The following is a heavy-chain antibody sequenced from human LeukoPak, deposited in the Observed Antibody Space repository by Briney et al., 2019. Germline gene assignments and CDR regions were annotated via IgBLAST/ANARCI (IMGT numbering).Heavy chain of an antibody. J-gene: IGHJ4*02. CDR3: ARGGYNIWEYYFDY. V-gene: IGHV4-59*01. CDR2: ISYSGST. Sequence: SETLSLTCAVYGGSFSGYYWSWIRQPPGKGLEWIGYISYSGSTKYNPSLNSRVTMSVDTSKNQFSLNLSSVTAADTAVYYCARGGYNIWEYYFDYWGQGILVTVSS. D-gene: IGHD5-24*01. CDR1: GGSFSGYY.